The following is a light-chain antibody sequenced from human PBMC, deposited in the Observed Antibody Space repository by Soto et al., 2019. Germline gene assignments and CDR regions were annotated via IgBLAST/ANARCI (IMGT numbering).Light chain of an antibody. J-gene: IGKJ5*01. CDR3: QQLLSYPIT. Sequence: DVQMSQSHSSLCASVGDRVPITLRASQTISSWLAWYPQKTGKPPKILIYKASTSKSGVPLRFSGSGSGTPFTLTISSLQPEDFITDYCQQLLSYPITFGQGTRLEI. V-gene: IGKV1-5*03. CDR1: QTISSW. CDR2: KAS.